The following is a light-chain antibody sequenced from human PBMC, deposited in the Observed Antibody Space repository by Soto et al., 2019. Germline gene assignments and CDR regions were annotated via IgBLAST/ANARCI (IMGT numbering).Light chain of an antibody. Sequence: QSVLTQPASVSGSPGQSITISCTGTSSDVGGYNYVSWYQHHPGKAPKLMIYDVSNRPSGVSNRFSGSKSGNTASLTISGLQPEDEADNYCSSYTTSNTRQIVFGTGTKVTVL. CDR2: DVS. CDR1: SSDVGGYNY. CDR3: SSYTTSNTRQIV. J-gene: IGLJ1*01. V-gene: IGLV2-14*03.